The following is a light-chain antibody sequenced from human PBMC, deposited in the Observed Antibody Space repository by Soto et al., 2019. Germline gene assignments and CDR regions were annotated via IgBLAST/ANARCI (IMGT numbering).Light chain of an antibody. CDR1: SSDVGGYNY. V-gene: IGLV2-14*01. Sequence: QSALTEPASMYGSPGQSITISCTGTSSDVGGYNYVSWYQQHPGKAPKLMIYDVSNRPSGVSNRFSGSKSGNTASLTISGLQAEDEADYYCSSYTSSSTRGVFGGGTKLTVL. J-gene: IGLJ2*01. CDR3: SSYTSSSTRGV. CDR2: DVS.